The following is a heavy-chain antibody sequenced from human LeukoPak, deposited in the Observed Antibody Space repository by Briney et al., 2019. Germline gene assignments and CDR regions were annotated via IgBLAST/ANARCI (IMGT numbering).Heavy chain of an antibody. J-gene: IGHJ6*02. D-gene: IGHD5-12*01. CDR1: GFTFSGSA. CDR2: IRSKANSYAT. CDR3: TRRGDGYNLIYYYYGMDV. V-gene: IGHV3-73*01. Sequence: GGSLRLSCAASGFTFSGSAMHWVRQASGKGLEWVGRIRSKANSYATAYAASVKGRFTISRDDSKNTVYLQMNSLKTEDTAVYYCTRRGDGYNLIYYYYGMDVWGQGTTVTVSS.